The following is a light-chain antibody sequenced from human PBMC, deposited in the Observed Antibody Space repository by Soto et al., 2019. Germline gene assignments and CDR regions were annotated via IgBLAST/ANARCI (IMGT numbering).Light chain of an antibody. CDR1: SSNIGSNT. Sequence: QSVLTQPPSASGTPGQRVTISCSGSSSNIGSNTVNWYQQLPGTAPKHLIYSNNQRPSGVPDRFSGSKSGTSASLAISGLQSEDEADYYCAAWDDSLNGLFGGGTKVTVL. J-gene: IGLJ2*01. V-gene: IGLV1-44*01. CDR2: SNN. CDR3: AAWDDSLNGL.